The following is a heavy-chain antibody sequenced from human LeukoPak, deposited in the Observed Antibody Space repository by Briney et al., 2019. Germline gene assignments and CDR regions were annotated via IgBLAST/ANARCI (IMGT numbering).Heavy chain of an antibody. V-gene: IGHV1-8*01. D-gene: IGHD3-16*01. CDR3: ARTGLGGYYFDY. CDR2: MNPNSGNT. J-gene: IGHJ4*02. Sequence: ASVKVSCKASGYTFTSFDINWVRQATGQGLEWMGWMNPNSGNTGYAQKFQGRVTMTRNTSISTAYMELSSLRSEDTAVYYCARTGLGGYYFDYWGQGTLVTVSS. CDR1: GYTFTSFD.